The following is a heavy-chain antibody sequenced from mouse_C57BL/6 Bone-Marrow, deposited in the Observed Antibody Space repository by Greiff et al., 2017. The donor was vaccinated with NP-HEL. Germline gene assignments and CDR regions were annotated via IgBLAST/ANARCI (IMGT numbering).Heavy chain of an antibody. J-gene: IGHJ4*01. CDR3: ARCAIYDRFPNYYAMDY. CDR1: GYAFSSSG. CDR2: IYPGDGDT. V-gene: IGHV1-82*01. D-gene: IGHD2-3*01. Sequence: QVQLQQSGPELVKPGASVKISCKASGYAFSSSGMNWVKQRPGKGLAWIGRIYPGDGDTNYHGKLKGKATLTADKYSSTDYMQLSSLTSAASSVYFCARCAIYDRFPNYYAMDYWGQGTTVTVSS.